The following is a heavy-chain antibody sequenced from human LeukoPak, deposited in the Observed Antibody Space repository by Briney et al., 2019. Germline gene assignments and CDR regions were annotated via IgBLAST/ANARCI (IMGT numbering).Heavy chain of an antibody. Sequence: ASVKVSCKASGYTFTSYYMHWVRQAPGQGLEWMGIINPSGGSTSYAQKFQGRVTITADKSTSTAYMELSSLRSEDTAVYYCAGERGSGYSGYDYFDYWGQGTLVTVSS. V-gene: IGHV1-46*01. CDR1: GYTFTSYY. J-gene: IGHJ4*02. D-gene: IGHD5-12*01. CDR2: INPSGGST. CDR3: AGERGSGYSGYDYFDY.